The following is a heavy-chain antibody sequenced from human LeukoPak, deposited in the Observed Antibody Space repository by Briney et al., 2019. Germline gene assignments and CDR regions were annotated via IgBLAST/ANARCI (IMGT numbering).Heavy chain of an antibody. V-gene: IGHV4-34*01. Sequence: SETLSLTCTVSGGSISSYYWSWIRQPPGKGLEWIGEINHSGSTNYNPSLKSRVTISVDTSKNQFSLKLSSVTAADTAVYYCARGGDTMAGYWGQGTLVTVSS. CDR3: ARGGDTMAGY. CDR2: INHSGST. CDR1: GGSISSYY. D-gene: IGHD3-10*01. J-gene: IGHJ4*02.